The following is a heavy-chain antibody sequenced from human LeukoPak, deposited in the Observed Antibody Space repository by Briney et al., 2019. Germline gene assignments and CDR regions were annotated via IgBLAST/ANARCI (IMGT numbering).Heavy chain of an antibody. Sequence: PSETLSLTCTVSGGSISSSSYYWGWIRQPPGKGLEWIGSIYYSGSTYYNPSLKSRVTISVDTSKNQFSLKLSSVTAADTAVYYCASLNCSSTSCYTVAGYNRGFDYWGQGTLVTVSS. V-gene: IGHV4-39*01. CDR3: ASLNCSSTSCYTVAGYNRGFDY. D-gene: IGHD2-2*02. CDR2: IYYSGST. J-gene: IGHJ4*02. CDR1: GGSISSSSYY.